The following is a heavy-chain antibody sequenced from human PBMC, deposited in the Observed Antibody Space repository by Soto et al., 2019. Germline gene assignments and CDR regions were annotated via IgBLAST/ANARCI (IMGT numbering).Heavy chain of an antibody. CDR2: IYHSGST. CDR3: ARGQVVAAQH. Sequence: QLQLQESGSGLVKPSQTLSLTCAVSGCSISSGGYSWGWIRQPPGKGLEWIGYIYHSGSTYYNPSLKSRVTIPVDRSKNQFSLKLSFVTAADTAVYYCARGQVVAAQHWGQGTLVTVSS. D-gene: IGHD2-15*01. V-gene: IGHV4-30-2*01. CDR1: GCSISSGGYS. J-gene: IGHJ4*02.